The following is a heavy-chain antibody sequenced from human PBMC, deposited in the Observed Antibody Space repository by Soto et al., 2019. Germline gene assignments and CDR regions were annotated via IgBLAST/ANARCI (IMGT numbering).Heavy chain of an antibody. J-gene: IGHJ4*02. D-gene: IGHD6-13*01. Sequence: EVQLVESGGGLVQPGGSLRLSCAASGFTFSSYDMHWVRQATGKGLEWVSAIGTAGDTYYPGSVKGGFTISRENAKNSLYLQMNSLRAEDTAGYYCARGRFAGYSSSGVYPGVDDPRPYLFAYWGQGTLVTVSS. CDR1: GFTFSSYD. CDR2: IGTAGDT. V-gene: IGHV3-13*01. CDR3: ARGRFAGYSSSGVYPGVDDPRPYLFAY.